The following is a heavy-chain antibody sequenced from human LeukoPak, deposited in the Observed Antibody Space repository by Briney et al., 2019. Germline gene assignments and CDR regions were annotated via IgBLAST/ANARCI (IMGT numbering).Heavy chain of an antibody. Sequence: PGGSLRLSCAASGFTLSYYGMHWVRQAPGKGLEWVAVISYDGGNKYYADSVKGRFTISRDNSKNTLYLQVSSLRADDTAVYYCARDMGTTRLDLWGQGTLVTVSS. CDR1: GFTLSYYG. V-gene: IGHV3-30*03. J-gene: IGHJ5*02. D-gene: IGHD1-1*01. CDR2: ISYDGGNK. CDR3: ARDMGTTRLDL.